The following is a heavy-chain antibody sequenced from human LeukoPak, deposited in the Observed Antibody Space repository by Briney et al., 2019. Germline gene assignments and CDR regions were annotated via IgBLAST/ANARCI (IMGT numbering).Heavy chain of an antibody. V-gene: IGHV3-7*01. D-gene: IGHD3-10*01. CDR2: IKQVGSGK. Sequence: GGSLRLSCAAYGVTFSSYAMHWVRQAPGKGLEWVANIKQVGSGKYYVDSVRGRFTISRDNAKNSLYLQMSGLRAEDTAVYYCTRLQYSFLYGSGSYGVDYWGQGTPVTVSS. CDR1: GVTFSSYA. CDR3: TRLQYSFLYGSGSYGVDY. J-gene: IGHJ4*02.